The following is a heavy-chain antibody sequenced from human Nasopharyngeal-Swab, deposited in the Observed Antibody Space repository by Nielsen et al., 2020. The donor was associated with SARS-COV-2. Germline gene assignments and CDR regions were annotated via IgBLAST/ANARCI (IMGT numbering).Heavy chain of an antibody. J-gene: IGHJ6*02. CDR2: INHSGST. CDR1: GGSFSGYY. CDR3: ARLTTYYDFWSGYYTHYYYGMDV. V-gene: IGHV4-34*01. Sequence: SETLSLTCAVYGGSFSGYYWSWIRQPPGKGLEWIGEINHSGSTNYNPSLKSRVTISVDTSKNQFSLKLSSVTAADTAVYYCARLTTYYDFWSGYYTHYYYGMDVWGQGTTVTVSS. D-gene: IGHD3-3*01.